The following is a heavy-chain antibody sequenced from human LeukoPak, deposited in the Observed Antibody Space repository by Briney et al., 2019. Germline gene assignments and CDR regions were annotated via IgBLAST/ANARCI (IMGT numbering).Heavy chain of an antibody. CDR3: ARVKYYYGSGSYSRWFDP. Sequence: GGSLRLSCAASGFTFSSYWMTWVRQAPGKGLEWVANIKHDGTDKNYVNSVKGRFTISRDSAKNSLYLQMNSLRAEDTAVYYCARVKYYYGSGSYSRWFDPWGQGTLVTVSS. CDR2: IKHDGTDK. J-gene: IGHJ5*02. V-gene: IGHV3-7*01. D-gene: IGHD3-10*01. CDR1: GFTFSSYW.